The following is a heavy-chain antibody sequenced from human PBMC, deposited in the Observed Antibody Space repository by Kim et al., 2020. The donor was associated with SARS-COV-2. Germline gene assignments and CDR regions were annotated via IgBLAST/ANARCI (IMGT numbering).Heavy chain of an antibody. Sequence: ESVKGRLTISRGNAKNTLYLQMNSLRAEDTAVYYCARVTFGRYTSSYYDYWGQGTLVTVSS. V-gene: IGHV3-74*01. CDR3: ARVTFGRYTSSYYDY. J-gene: IGHJ4*02. D-gene: IGHD3-22*01.